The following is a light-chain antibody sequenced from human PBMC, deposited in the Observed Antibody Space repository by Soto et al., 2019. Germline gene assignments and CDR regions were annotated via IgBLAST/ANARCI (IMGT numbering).Light chain of an antibody. Sequence: QSVLTQPPSASGSPGQSVTLSCIGTSSDVGGYNYVSCYQQHPGKAPKLMIYEVSKRPSGVPDRFSGSKSGNTASLTVSGLQAEDEADYSCSSYAASNNLGVFGGGTKLTVL. CDR2: EVS. CDR3: SSYAASNNLGV. CDR1: SSDVGGYNY. J-gene: IGLJ2*01. V-gene: IGLV2-8*01.